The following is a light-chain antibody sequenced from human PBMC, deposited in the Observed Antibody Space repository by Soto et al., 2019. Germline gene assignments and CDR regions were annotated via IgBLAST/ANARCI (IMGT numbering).Light chain of an antibody. J-gene: IGKJ5*01. Sequence: DNQITKTPSSLSPSVPDIFAITSGASQSVSTYLNWYQQRPGKAPSLLIYAASSLQSGVPSRFSGSGSGTDFTLTISSLQPEDFATYYCLQSYNIPITFGEGTRLAIK. CDR1: QSVSTY. CDR3: LQSYNIPIT. CDR2: AAS. V-gene: IGKV1-39*01.